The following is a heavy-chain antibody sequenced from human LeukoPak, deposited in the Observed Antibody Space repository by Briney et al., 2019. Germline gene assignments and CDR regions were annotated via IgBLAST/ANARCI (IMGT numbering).Heavy chain of an antibody. V-gene: IGHV3-23*01. CDR1: GFTFSSYA. D-gene: IGHD3-22*01. CDR3: AKSWGYDSSGYYLYYFDY. J-gene: IGHJ4*02. Sequence: GGSLRLSCAASGFTFSSYAMSWVRQAPGKGLEWVSAISGSGGSTYYADSVKGRFTISRDNSKNTLYLQMNSLRAEDTAVYYCAKSWGYDSSGYYLYYFDYWGQGTLVTVSS. CDR2: ISGSGGST.